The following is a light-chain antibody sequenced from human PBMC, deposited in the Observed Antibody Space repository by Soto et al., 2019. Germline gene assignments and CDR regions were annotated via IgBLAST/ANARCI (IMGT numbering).Light chain of an antibody. V-gene: IGKV1-5*03. CDR3: QQYNSYVT. CDR1: QSISSW. J-gene: IGKJ1*01. CDR2: KAS. Sequence: DIQMTQSPSTLSASVGDRVTITCRASQSISSWLAWYQQKPGKAPKLLIYKASSLESGVPSRSSGSGSGTEFTLTISSLQPDDFATYYCQQYNSYVTFGQGTKVDIK.